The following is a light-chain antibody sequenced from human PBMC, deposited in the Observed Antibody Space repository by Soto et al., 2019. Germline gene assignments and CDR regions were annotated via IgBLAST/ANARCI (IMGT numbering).Light chain of an antibody. CDR3: QQYNNWPPWT. CDR2: DAS. J-gene: IGKJ1*01. Sequence: EIVLTQSPATLSLSPGERATLSFRASQSVSSYLAWYQQKPGQAPRLLIYDASNRATGIPARFSGSGSGTDFTLTISSLQSEDFAVYYCQQYNNWPPWTFGQGTKVDI. CDR1: QSVSSY. V-gene: IGKV3-11*01.